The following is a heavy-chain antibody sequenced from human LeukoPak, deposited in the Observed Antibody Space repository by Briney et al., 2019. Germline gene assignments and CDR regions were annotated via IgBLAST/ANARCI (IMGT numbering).Heavy chain of an antibody. CDR3: ASRIAARLDAFDI. J-gene: IGHJ3*02. V-gene: IGHV1-69*02. D-gene: IGHD6-6*01. Sequence: SVKVSCKASGGTFSSYTISWVRQAPGQGLEWMGRIIPILGIANYAQKLQGRVTITADKSTSTAYMELSSLRSEDTAVYYCASRIAARLDAFDIWGQGTMVTVSS. CDR2: IIPILGIA. CDR1: GGTFSSYT.